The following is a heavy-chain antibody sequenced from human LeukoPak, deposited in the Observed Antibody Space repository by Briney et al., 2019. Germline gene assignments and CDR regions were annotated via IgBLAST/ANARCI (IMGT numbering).Heavy chain of an antibody. J-gene: IGHJ6*02. V-gene: IGHV5-51*01. D-gene: IGHD2-21*02. CDR2: IYPGDSDT. CDR3: ARSYCGGDCYLYYYYGMDV. Sequence: GESLKISCKGSGYSFTSYWIGWVRQMPGKGLEWMGIIYPGDSDTRCSPSFQGQVTISADKSISTAYLQWSSLKASDTAMYYCARSYCGGDCYLYYYYGMDVWAKGPRSPSP. CDR1: GYSFTSYW.